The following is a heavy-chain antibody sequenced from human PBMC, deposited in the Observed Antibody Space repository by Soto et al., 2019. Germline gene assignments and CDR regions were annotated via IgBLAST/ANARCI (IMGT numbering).Heavy chain of an antibody. J-gene: IGHJ4*02. CDR1: GYTFTSYL. CDR2: INPADGET. V-gene: IGHV1-3*01. CDR3: ARGRSCIGSCYDWSHFDY. D-gene: IGHD2-15*01. Sequence: GASVKVSCKASGYTFTSYLIHWVRQAPGRRLEWMGWINPADGETQYSQTFQGRVSITRDTYATTAYMELSSLKSEDTAVYYCARGRSCIGSCYDWSHFDYWRQRTLVTVSS.